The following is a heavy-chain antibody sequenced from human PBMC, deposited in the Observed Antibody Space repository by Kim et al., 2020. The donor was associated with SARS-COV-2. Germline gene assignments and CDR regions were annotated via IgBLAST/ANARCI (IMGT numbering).Heavy chain of an antibody. CDR3: ARGGYSNFDF. J-gene: IGHJ4*02. Sequence: YVESMKGRLTTSRDNAKNDMSLQMNSLRVEDTAVYYCARGGYSNFDFWGQGTLVTVSS. D-gene: IGHD2-21*01. V-gene: IGHV3-7*01.